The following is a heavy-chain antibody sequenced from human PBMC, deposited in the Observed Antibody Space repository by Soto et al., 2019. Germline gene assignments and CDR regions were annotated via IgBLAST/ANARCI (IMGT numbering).Heavy chain of an antibody. CDR2: INPNSGGT. CDR3: ARDHPYSSSSTAFDY. V-gene: IGHV1-2*02. Sequence: ASVKVSCKASGYTFTGYYMHWVRQAPGQGLEWMGWINPNSGGTNYAQKFQGRVTMTRDTSISTAYMELSRLGSDDTAVYYCARDHPYSSSSTAFDYWGQGTLVTVSS. J-gene: IGHJ4*02. CDR1: GYTFTGYY. D-gene: IGHD6-6*01.